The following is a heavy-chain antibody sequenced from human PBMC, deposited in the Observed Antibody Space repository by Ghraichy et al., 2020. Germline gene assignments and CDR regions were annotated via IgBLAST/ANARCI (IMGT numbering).Heavy chain of an antibody. V-gene: IGHV3-30*18. D-gene: IGHD4-17*01. CDR3: AKEGYGDYYYGMDV. CDR2: ISYDGSNK. J-gene: IGHJ6*02. Sequence: GGSLRLSCAASGFTFSSYGMHWVRQAPGKGLEWVAVISYDGSNKYYADSVKGRFTISRDNSKNTLYLQMNSLRVEDTAVYYCAKEGYGDYYYGMDVWAKGPRSPSP. CDR1: GFTFSSYG.